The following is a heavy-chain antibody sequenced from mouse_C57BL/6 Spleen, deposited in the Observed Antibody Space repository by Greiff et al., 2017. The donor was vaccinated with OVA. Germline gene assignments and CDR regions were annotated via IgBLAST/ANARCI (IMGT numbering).Heavy chain of an antibody. D-gene: IGHD2-3*01. V-gene: IGHV7-3*01. CDR3: ARYTPSHDGYWYSDV. CDR1: GFTFTDYY. CDR2: ISNKANGYTT. J-gene: IGHJ1*03. Sequence: DVMLVESGGGLVQPGGSLSLSCAASGFTFTDYYMSWVRQPPGKALEWLGFISNKANGYTTEYSASVKGRFTISRDNSQSILYLQMNALRAEDSATYYCARYTPSHDGYWYSDVWGTGTTVTVSS.